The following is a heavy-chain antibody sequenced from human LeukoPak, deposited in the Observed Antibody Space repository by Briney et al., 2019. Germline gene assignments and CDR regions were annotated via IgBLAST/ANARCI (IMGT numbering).Heavy chain of an antibody. Sequence: GGSLRLSCAASGFTFSSYWMTWVRRAPGKGLEWVATIKQEGGDKYYVDSVKGRFTVSRDNAKNSLYLEMNNLRAEDTAVYYCASEGSGSYYNPFDYWGQGTLVTVSS. CDR2: IKQEGGDK. J-gene: IGHJ4*02. CDR1: GFTFSSYW. V-gene: IGHV3-7*01. CDR3: ASEGSGSYYNPFDY. D-gene: IGHD3-10*01.